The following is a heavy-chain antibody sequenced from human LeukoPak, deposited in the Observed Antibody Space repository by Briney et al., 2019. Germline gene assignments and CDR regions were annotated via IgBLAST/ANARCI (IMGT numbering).Heavy chain of an antibody. Sequence: PGGSLRLSCAASGFTFSSYSMTWVRQAPGKGLDWVSSISSSSSYIYYADSVKGRFTISRDNAKNSLYLQMNSLRAEDTAVYYCARGADYGDYDYSYYMDVWGKGTTVTVSS. CDR3: ARGADYGDYDYSYYMDV. D-gene: IGHD4-17*01. CDR1: GFTFSSYS. CDR2: ISSSSSYI. J-gene: IGHJ6*03. V-gene: IGHV3-21*01.